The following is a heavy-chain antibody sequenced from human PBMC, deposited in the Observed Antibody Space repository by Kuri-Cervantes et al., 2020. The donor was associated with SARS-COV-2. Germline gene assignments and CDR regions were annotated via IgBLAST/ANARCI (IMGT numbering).Heavy chain of an antibody. CDR3: ARSHTLYGGNSPPWDY. J-gene: IGHJ4*02. D-gene: IGHD4-23*01. CDR1: GYTFTNYG. V-gene: IGHV1-18*01. Sequence: ASVKVSCKASGYTFTNYGLSWVRQAPGRGLEWVASINTYNGNTNYAQILQGRVTMTTDTSTSTAYMELRGLRSFDTAVYYCARSHTLYGGNSPPWDYWGQGTLVTVSS. CDR2: INTYNGNT.